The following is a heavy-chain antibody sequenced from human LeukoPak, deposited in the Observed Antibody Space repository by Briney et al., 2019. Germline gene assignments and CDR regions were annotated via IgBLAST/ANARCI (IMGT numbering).Heavy chain of an antibody. Sequence: SETLSLTCTVSGGSTSSSSYYWGWIRQPPGKGLEWIGSIYYSGSTYYNPSLKSRVTISVDTSKNQFSLKLSSVTAADTAVYYCASITMVRGGLDYWGQGTLVTVSS. D-gene: IGHD3-10*01. CDR1: GGSTSSSSYY. CDR2: IYYSGST. V-gene: IGHV4-39*01. J-gene: IGHJ4*02. CDR3: ASITMVRGGLDY.